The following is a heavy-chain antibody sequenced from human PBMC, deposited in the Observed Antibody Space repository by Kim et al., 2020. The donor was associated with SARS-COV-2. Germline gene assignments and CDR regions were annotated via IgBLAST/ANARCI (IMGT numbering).Heavy chain of an antibody. J-gene: IGHJ4*02. Sequence: GNTHYAQKLQGRVTMTTDTSTSTAYMELRSLRSDDTAVYYCARDFGIQAGVWGQGTLVTVSS. CDR3: ARDFGIQAGV. V-gene: IGHV1-18*01. D-gene: IGHD5-18*01. CDR2: GNT.